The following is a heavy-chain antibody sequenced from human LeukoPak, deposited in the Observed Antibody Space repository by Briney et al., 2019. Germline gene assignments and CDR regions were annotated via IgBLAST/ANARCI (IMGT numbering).Heavy chain of an antibody. V-gene: IGHV4-34*01. D-gene: IGHD6-13*01. J-gene: IGHJ4*02. Sequence: SETLSLTCAVYGGSFSGYYWSWICQPPGKGLEWIGEINHSGSTNYNPSLKSRVTISVDTSKNQFSLKLSSVTAADTAVYYCARGRAAASASWGQGTLVTVSS. CDR3: ARGRAAASAS. CDR2: INHSGST. CDR1: GGSFSGYY.